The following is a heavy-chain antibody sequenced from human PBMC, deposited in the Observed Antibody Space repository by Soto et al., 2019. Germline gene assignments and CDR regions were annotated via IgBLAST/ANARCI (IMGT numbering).Heavy chain of an antibody. CDR2: IYYDGTA. Sequence: QVQLQESGPGLVKPSETLSLTCTVSSGSVSSDSSYWSWLRQPPGKGIEWIGYIYYDGTARYNPSLKSRVTISLDTSKNQFSLTLASLTPADTAVYYCGREAGNRSGWYIAYWGQGTLVTVSP. CDR3: GREAGNRSGWYIAY. CDR1: SGSVSSDSSY. D-gene: IGHD6-19*01. V-gene: IGHV4-61*01. J-gene: IGHJ4*02.